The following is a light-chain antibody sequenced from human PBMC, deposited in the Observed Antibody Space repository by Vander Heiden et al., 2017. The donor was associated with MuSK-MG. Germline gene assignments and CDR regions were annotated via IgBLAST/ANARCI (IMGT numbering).Light chain of an antibody. V-gene: IGKV2-28*01. CDR2: LGS. Sequence: DIVMTQSPLSLPVTPGEPASISCRSSQSLLHSNGYNYLDWYLQKPGQSPQLLICLGSNRASGVPDRFSGSGSGTDFTLKISRVEAEDVGVYYCMQALQTPNTFGQGTKLEIK. J-gene: IGKJ2*01. CDR1: QSLLHSNGYNY. CDR3: MQALQTPNT.